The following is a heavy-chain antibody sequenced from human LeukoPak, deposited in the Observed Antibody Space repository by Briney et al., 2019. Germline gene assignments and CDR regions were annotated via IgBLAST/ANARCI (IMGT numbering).Heavy chain of an antibody. CDR1: GGTFSSYA. J-gene: IGHJ4*02. CDR3: ASTTWTMYYFDY. D-gene: IGHD1-1*01. V-gene: IGHV1-69*13. CDR2: IIPIFGTA. Sequence: ASVKVSCKASGGTFSSYAISWVRQAPGQGLEWMGGIIPIFGTANYAQKFQGRVTITADESTSTAYMELSSLRSEDTAVYYCASTTWTMYYFDYWGQGTLVTVSS.